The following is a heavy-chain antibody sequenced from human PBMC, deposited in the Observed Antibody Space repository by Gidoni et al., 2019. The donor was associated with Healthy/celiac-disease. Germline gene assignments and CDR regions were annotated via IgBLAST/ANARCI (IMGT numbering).Heavy chain of an antibody. CDR3: AREGLLRRRWNLVNWFDP. Sequence: QVQLVQSGAEVKKPGASVKVSCKASGYTFTGSYMHWVRQAPGQGLEWMGWINPNSGGTNYAQKFQGRVTMTRDTSISTAYMELSRLRSDDTAVYYCAREGLLRRRWNLVNWFDPWGQGTLVTVSS. V-gene: IGHV1-2*02. CDR1: GYTFTGSY. J-gene: IGHJ5*02. CDR2: INPNSGGT. D-gene: IGHD1-7*01.